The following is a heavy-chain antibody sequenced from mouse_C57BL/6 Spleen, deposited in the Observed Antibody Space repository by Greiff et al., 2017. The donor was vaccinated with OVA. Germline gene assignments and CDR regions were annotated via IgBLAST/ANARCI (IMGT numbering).Heavy chain of an antibody. CDR2: ISYDGSN. CDR1: GYSITSGYY. CDR3: ARDNDYDADYFDY. Sequence: DVQLQESGPGLVKPSQSLSLTCSVTGYSITSGYYWNWIRQFPGNKLEWMGYISYDGSNNYNPSLKNRISITRDTSKNQFFLKLNSVTTEDTATYYCARDNDYDADYFDYWGQGTTLTVSS. J-gene: IGHJ2*01. V-gene: IGHV3-6*01. D-gene: IGHD2-4*01.